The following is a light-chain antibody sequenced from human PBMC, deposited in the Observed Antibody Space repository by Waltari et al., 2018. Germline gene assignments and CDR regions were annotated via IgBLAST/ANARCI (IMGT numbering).Light chain of an antibody. CDR2: KDN. CDR1: ALPKQY. J-gene: IGLJ2*01. CDR3: QSADSSGTYVV. V-gene: IGLV3-25*03. Sequence: SYELTQPPSVSVSPGQTARITCSGDALPKQYAYWYQPKPGQAPVLVMYKDNETPSGIPERFSGSSSGTTVTLTINGVQAEDEADDYCQSADSSGTYVVFGGGTKLTVL.